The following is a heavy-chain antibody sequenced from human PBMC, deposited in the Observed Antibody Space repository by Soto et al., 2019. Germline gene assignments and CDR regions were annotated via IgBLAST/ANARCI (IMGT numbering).Heavy chain of an antibody. CDR1: GGSISSDYYS. Sequence: QVQLQESGSGLVKPSETLSLTCAVSGGSISSDYYSWSWIRQPQGKDLEWIGYIYHGGSTYYNPSLSSRVTLSVDTSKNHFSPRLTSVTSAVTAVSSRANLNCLRNAAFDILGQGKLVAVSS. CDR2: IYHGGST. J-gene: IGHJ3*02. CDR3: ANLNCLRNAAFDI. V-gene: IGHV4-30-2*01. D-gene: IGHD2-21*02.